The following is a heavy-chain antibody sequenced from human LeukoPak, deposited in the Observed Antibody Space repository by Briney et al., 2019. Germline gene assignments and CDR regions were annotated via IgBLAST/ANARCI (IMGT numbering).Heavy chain of an antibody. D-gene: IGHD5-18*01. CDR1: GFTFSSYG. Sequence: PGGSLRLSCAASGFTFSSYGMHWVRQAPGKGLEWVSAISGSGGSTYYADSVKGRFTISRDNSKNTLYLQMNSLRAEDTAVYYCAKDPNISYGRYLFDYWGQGTLVTVSS. J-gene: IGHJ4*02. CDR3: AKDPNISYGRYLFDY. V-gene: IGHV3-23*01. CDR2: ISGSGGST.